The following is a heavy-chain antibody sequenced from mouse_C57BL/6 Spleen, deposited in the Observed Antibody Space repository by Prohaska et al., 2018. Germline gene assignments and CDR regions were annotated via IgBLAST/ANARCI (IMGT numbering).Heavy chain of an antibody. CDR3: DRPSTAQAAWFAY. Sequence: QVTLKESGPGILQPSQTLSLTCSFSGFSLSTFGMGVGWIRQPSGKGLEWLAHIWWDDDKYYNPALKSRLTISKDTYKKQVYLKNAKVDTEDTDTYYCDRPSTAQAAWFAYWGQGNLVTVSA. V-gene: IGHV8-8*01. J-gene: IGHJ3*01. CDR2: IWWDDDK. D-gene: IGHD3-2*02. CDR1: GFSLSTFGMG.